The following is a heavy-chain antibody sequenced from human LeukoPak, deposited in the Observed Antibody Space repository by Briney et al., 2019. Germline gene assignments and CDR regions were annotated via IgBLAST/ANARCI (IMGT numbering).Heavy chain of an antibody. D-gene: IGHD3-3*01. CDR2: IYYSGST. J-gene: IGHJ4*02. V-gene: IGHV4-59*01. CDR3: ARIGFLDLGPDYFDY. Sequence: ASETLSLTCTVSGGSISSYYWSWIRQPPGKGLEWIGYIYYSGSTNYNPSLKSRVTISVDTSKNQFSLKLSSVTAADTAVYYCARIGFLDLGPDYFDYWGQGTLVTVSS. CDR1: GGSISSYY.